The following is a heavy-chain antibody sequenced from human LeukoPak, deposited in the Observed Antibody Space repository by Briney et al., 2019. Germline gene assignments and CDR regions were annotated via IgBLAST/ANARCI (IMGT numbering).Heavy chain of an antibody. CDR1: GYTFTSYG. J-gene: IGHJ4*02. CDR3: ARDGYYYDSSGRVLFDY. CDR2: ISAYNGNT. D-gene: IGHD3-22*01. V-gene: IGHV1-18*01. Sequence: ASVKVSCKASGYTFTSYGISWVRQAPGQGLEWMGWISAYNGNTNYAQKLQGRVTMTTDTSTSTAYMELRSLRSDDTAVYYCARDGYYYDSSGRVLFDYWGQGTLVTVSS.